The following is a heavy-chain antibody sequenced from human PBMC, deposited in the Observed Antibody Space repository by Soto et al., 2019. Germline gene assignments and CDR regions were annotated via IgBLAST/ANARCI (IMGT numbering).Heavy chain of an antibody. CDR1: GFSFSSYG. CDR3: AKPESDWNDHFDD. CDR2: ISSDGTDE. J-gene: IGHJ4*02. D-gene: IGHD1-1*01. Sequence: QVQLVESGGGVVQPGRSLRLSCAASGFSFSSYGMHWVRQAPGKGLEWVAMISSDGTDEYYADYVKGRFTISRDNSKNAGYRQMDILIGGDTAVYYCAKPESDWNDHFDDWGQGTLVTVSS. V-gene: IGHV3-30*18.